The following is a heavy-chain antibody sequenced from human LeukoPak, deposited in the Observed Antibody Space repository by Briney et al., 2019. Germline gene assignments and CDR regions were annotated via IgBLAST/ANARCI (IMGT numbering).Heavy chain of an antibody. Sequence: GGSLRLSCATSGFTFNNYDMHWVRQAPGKGLDWVAFIWYDGSNKYHTDSVKGRFTISRDTSKNTVYLQMNSLRVEDTVVYYCARGCSTTSCSTGYYFDYWGQGTLVTVSS. V-gene: IGHV3-30*02. D-gene: IGHD2-2*01. CDR1: GFTFNNYD. CDR2: IWYDGSNK. CDR3: ARGCSTTSCSTGYYFDY. J-gene: IGHJ4*02.